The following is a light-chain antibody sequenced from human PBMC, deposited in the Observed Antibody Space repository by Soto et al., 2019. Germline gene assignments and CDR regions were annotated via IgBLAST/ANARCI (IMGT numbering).Light chain of an antibody. J-gene: IGKJ5*01. V-gene: IGKV1-27*01. CDR1: QGISSF. Sequence: DIPMTQSPSSLSASVGDRVTITCRASQGISSFVAWYQQKPGKVPRLLISGASTLQSGFPSRFSGSGSGTDFTLTITSLQPEDVATYYCQKYSSVITFGQGTRLEIK. CDR2: GAS. CDR3: QKYSSVIT.